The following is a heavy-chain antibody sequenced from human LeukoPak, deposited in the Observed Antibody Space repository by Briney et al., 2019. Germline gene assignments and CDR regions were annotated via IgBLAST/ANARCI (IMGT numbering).Heavy chain of an antibody. D-gene: IGHD1-20*01. CDR1: GGSFSGYY. CDR2: INHSGST. CDR3: ARDGNNWKYAFDI. J-gene: IGHJ3*02. Sequence: PSETLPLTCAVYGGSFSGYYWSWIRQPPGKGLEWIGEINHSGSTNYNPSLKSRVTISVDTSKNQFSLKLSSVTAADTAVYYCARDGNNWKYAFDIWGQGTMVTVSS. V-gene: IGHV4-34*01.